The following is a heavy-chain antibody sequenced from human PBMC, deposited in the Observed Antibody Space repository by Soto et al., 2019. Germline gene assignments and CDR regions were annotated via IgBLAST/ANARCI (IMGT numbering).Heavy chain of an antibody. CDR3: AREGSGYDYYYGMDV. Sequence: SLRLSCAASGFTFSSYSINWVRQAPGKGLEWVSSISSSSSYIYYADSVKGRFTISRDNAKNSLYLQMNSLRAEDTAVYYCAREGSGYDYYYGMDVWGQGTTVTVSS. J-gene: IGHJ6*02. CDR1: GFTFSSYS. D-gene: IGHD5-12*01. V-gene: IGHV3-21*01. CDR2: ISSSSSYI.